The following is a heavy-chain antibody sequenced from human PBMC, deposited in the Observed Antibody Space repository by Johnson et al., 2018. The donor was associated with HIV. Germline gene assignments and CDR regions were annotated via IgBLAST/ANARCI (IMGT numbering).Heavy chain of an antibody. CDR1: GFTFSNYG. Sequence: QVQLVESGGGVVQPGRSLRLSCAASGFTFSNYGMHWVRQSPGRGLEWVAVILNDGTNQFYADSVKGRFTISRDNSKNTLYLQMNSLRAEDTAVYYCAQGGGYGEDDVFDIWGQGTMVTVSS. CDR2: ILNDGTNQ. CDR3: AQGGGYGEDDVFDI. D-gene: IGHD3-22*01. J-gene: IGHJ3*02. V-gene: IGHV3-33*08.